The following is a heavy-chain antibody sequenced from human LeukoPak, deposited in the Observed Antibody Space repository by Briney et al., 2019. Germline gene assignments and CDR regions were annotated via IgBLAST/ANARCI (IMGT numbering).Heavy chain of an antibody. V-gene: IGHV4-39*01. CDR3: ARRPSMVYGFDY. CDR2: IYYSGNT. D-gene: IGHD5/OR15-5a*01. Sequence: PSETLSLTCSVSGGSISRSSYYWGWIRQPPGKGLEWIGNIYYSGNTYYNPSLKSRVTISLDTSKNQFSLKLNSVNAADTAVYFCARRPSMVYGFDYWGQGILVTVSS. CDR1: GGSISRSSYY. J-gene: IGHJ4*02.